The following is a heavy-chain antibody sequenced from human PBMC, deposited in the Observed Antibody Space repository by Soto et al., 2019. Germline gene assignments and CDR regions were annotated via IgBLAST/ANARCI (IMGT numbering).Heavy chain of an antibody. Sequence: EVQLVESGGGLVQPGGSLRLSCAASGFTFSSHWLHWVRQAPGKGLVWVSRINSDGSSTNYADSVKGQFTISRDNAKNTVYLQVNSLRVEDTAVYYCARGGSATYLLDYWGQGTLVTVSS. CDR1: GFTFSSHW. J-gene: IGHJ4*02. D-gene: IGHD3-10*01. CDR3: ARGGSATYLLDY. CDR2: INSDGSST. V-gene: IGHV3-74*01.